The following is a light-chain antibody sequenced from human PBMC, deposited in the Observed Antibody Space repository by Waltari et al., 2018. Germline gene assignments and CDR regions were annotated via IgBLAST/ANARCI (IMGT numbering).Light chain of an antibody. CDR3: AAWDDSLSGPV. V-gene: IGLV1-47*01. CDR1: SSNIGSNY. J-gene: IGLJ3*02. Sequence: QSVLTQPPSASGTPGPRVTISCSGSSSNIGSNYVYWYQQLPGTAPKLLIYRNNQRPSGFPARFAGSKSGTSASLAISGLRSEDEADYYCAAWDDSLSGPVFGGGTKLTVL. CDR2: RNN.